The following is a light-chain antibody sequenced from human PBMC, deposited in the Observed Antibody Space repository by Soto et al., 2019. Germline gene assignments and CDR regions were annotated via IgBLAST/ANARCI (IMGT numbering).Light chain of an antibody. CDR1: QRISYW. J-gene: IGKJ1*01. V-gene: IGKV1-5*01. CDR2: DVS. Sequence: DIQMTQSPSTLSASVGDRVTITCRASQRISYWLAWYQQKPGKAPKFLIYDVSTLESGVPSRFSGSGSGTEFTLTISSLQPYDFATYFCQQYDSYPWTFGHGTKVEIK. CDR3: QQYDSYPWT.